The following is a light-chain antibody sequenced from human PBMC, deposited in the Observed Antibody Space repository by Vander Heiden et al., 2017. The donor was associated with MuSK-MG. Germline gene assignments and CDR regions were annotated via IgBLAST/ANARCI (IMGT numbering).Light chain of an antibody. V-gene: IGKV1-39*01. CDR2: AAS. CDR3: QQRASTPLT. J-gene: IGKJ4*01. Sequence: DIQMTQSPSSLSASVGDRVTITCRASQSISSYLNWYQQKPGKAPKLLIYAASSLQSGVPSRFSGSGSGTDFTLTISRLHPEDFATYYCQQRASTPLTFGGGTKVEIK. CDR1: QSISSY.